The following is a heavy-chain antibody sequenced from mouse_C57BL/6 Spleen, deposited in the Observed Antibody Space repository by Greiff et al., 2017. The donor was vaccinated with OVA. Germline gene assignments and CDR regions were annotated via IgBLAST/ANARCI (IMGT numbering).Heavy chain of an antibody. Sequence: QVQLQQPGAELVRPGSSVKLSCKASGYTFTSYWMDWVKQRPGQGLEWIGNIYPSDSETHYNQKFKDKATLTVDKSSSTAYMQLSSLTSEDSAVYDCARKGAPPTSGSSLYYAMDYWGQGTSVTVSS. CDR2: IYPSDSET. D-gene: IGHD1-1*01. CDR1: GYTFTSYW. J-gene: IGHJ4*01. CDR3: ARKGAPPTSGSSLYYAMDY. V-gene: IGHV1-61*01.